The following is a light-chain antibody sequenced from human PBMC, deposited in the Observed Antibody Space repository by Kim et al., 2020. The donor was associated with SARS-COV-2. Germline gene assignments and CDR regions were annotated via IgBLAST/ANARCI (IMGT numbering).Light chain of an antibody. J-gene: IGKJ2*01. CDR3: QHYSRFPYT. CDR1: QTISTW. V-gene: IGKV1-5*03. Sequence: DIQMTQSPSTLSASVGDRVTITCRASQTISTWLAWYQQKPGKAPNLLNYLASTLESGVPSRFIGSGSGTEFTLTIDSLQPDDFATYYCQHYSRFPYTFGQGTKLEI. CDR2: LAS.